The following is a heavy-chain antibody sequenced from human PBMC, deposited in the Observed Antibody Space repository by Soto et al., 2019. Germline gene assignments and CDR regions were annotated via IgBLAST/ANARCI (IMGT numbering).Heavy chain of an antibody. J-gene: IGHJ6*02. CDR3: AAGVVPYGMDV. V-gene: IGHV1-24*01. CDR1: GYTLTELS. CDR2: FDPEDAET. D-gene: IGHD2-15*01. Sequence: AAVKVSCKVSGYTLTELSMHWVLQPPGKGLEWMGGFDPEDAETIYARRFQGRVTMTEDTSADTAYMELSSLRSEDTAVYYCAAGVVPYGMDVWGQGTTVTVSS.